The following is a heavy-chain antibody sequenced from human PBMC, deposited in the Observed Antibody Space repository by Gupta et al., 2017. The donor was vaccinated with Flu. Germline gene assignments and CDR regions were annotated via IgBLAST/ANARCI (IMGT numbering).Heavy chain of an antibody. D-gene: IGHD3-10*01. Sequence: EALLVESGGGLVQPGGSLRLSCAASGFTFRRYAMSWVRQAPGKDLEWVSAISGGGDYTWHADSVKGRFTISRDDSKNTLSLQMLNLRAEDAAVYYCSKGSGAGRPYYFDSWGLGTLVTVSS. V-gene: IGHV3-23*04. CDR1: GFTFRRYA. CDR3: SKGSGAGRPYYFDS. J-gene: IGHJ4*02. CDR2: ISGGGDYT.